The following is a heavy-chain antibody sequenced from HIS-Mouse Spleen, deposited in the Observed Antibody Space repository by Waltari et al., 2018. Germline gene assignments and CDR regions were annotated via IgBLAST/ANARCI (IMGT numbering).Heavy chain of an antibody. Sequence: QVQLVQSGAEVKKPGASVKVSCKASGYTFTGYYMHWVRQAPGQGLEWTGWIQPNRGGTNKAKKVQGRVTLTRDTAISTAYMGLGRLRADDTAVYYCASARTLAGDPGGYYFDYWGQGTLVTVSS. V-gene: IGHV1-2*02. J-gene: IGHJ4*02. D-gene: IGHD6-19*01. CDR2: IQPNRGGT. CDR3: ASARTLAGDPGGYYFDY. CDR1: GYTFTGYY.